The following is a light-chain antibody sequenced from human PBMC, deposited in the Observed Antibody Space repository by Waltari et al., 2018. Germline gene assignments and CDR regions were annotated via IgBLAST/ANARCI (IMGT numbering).Light chain of an antibody. CDR2: AAS. V-gene: IGKV3-15*01. Sequence: EIVMTQSPATLSVSPGDRATLSCRASQSVSSNLAWYQQKPGQAPRLLIYAASARATGIPARFSGSGSGTEFTLTISSLQSEDFAVYYCQQYDNWPPMYTFGQGTKLEIK. J-gene: IGKJ2*01. CDR3: QQYDNWPPMYT. CDR1: QSVSSN.